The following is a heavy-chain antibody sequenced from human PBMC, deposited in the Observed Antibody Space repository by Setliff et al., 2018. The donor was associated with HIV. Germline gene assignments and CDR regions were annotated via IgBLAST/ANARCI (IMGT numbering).Heavy chain of an antibody. D-gene: IGHD2-15*01. CDR2: STPLLDTT. V-gene: IGHV1-69*05. Sequence: SVKVSCKASGGTFSSYGITWVRQAPGQGLEWMGGSTPLLDTTNYAQKFQGRVTITTDESTSTAYMELSSLRSEDTAVYYCALPYCSGGNCWSSASLPPAGWFDPWGQGTLVTASS. CDR3: ALPYCSGGNCWSSASLPPAGWFDP. CDR1: GGTFSSYG. J-gene: IGHJ5*02.